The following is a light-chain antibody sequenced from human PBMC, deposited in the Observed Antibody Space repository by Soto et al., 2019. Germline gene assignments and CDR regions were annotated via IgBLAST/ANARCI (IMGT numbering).Light chain of an antibody. CDR1: SSNIGNNA. V-gene: IGLV1-36*01. Sequence: QSALTQPPSVSEAPRQRVTISCSGSSSNIGNNAVNWYQQLPGKAPKLLIYYDDLLPSGVSDRFSGSKSGTSASLAISGLQSEDEADYYCAAWDDSVNGVVFGGGTKLTVL. J-gene: IGLJ2*01. CDR2: YDD. CDR3: AAWDDSVNGVV.